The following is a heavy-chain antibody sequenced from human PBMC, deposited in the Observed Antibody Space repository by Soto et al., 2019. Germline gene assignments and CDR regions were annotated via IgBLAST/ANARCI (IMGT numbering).Heavy chain of an antibody. V-gene: IGHV1-18*01. D-gene: IGHD6-19*01. CDR1: GYTFTSYG. Sequence: GASVKVSCKASGYTFTSYGISWVRQAPGQGLEWMGRISAYNGNTNYAQKLQGRVTMTTDTSTSTAYMELRSLRSDDTAVYYCARDRAIAVAGRGDFDYWGQGTLVTVSS. CDR2: ISAYNGNT. J-gene: IGHJ4*02. CDR3: ARDRAIAVAGRGDFDY.